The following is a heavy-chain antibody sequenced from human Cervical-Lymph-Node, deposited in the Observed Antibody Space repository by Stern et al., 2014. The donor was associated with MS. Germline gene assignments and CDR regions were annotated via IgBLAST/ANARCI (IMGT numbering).Heavy chain of an antibody. Sequence: VQLVQSGGGLVQPGGSLRLSCAASGFTFSMYRMHWLRPIPGKGLVWVSCSEVDGSTTAYAASVKGRFTISRDNAKNTLYLQMNSLRADDTAVYYCARVGATSPIDFWGQGTLVTVSS. CDR3: ARVGATSPIDF. D-gene: IGHD3-16*01. V-gene: IGHV3-74*02. CDR2: SEVDGSTT. J-gene: IGHJ4*02. CDR1: GFTFSMYR.